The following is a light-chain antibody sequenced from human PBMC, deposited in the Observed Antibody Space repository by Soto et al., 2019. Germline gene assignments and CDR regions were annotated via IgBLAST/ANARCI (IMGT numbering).Light chain of an antibody. J-gene: IGKJ1*01. V-gene: IGKV3-11*01. Sequence: EIVLTQSPGTLSLSPGERATLSCRASQSVTTYLAWYQQKPGQAPRLLIYDASTRATGIPARFSGSGSATDFTLTISSLQSEDFTVYYCQQYNKWPLTFGQGTKVDI. CDR2: DAS. CDR3: QQYNKWPLT. CDR1: QSVTTY.